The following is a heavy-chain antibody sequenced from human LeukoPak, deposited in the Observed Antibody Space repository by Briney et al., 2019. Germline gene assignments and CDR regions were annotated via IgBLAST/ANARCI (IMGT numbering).Heavy chain of an antibody. J-gene: IGHJ4*02. D-gene: IGHD3-3*01. Sequence: SETLSLTCAVYDGSFSGHYWSWIRQPPGKGLEWIGEINHSGSTNYNPSLKSRVTISLDTSKSQFSLKVRYVTAADTAVYYCARGLNDSWTGENYWGQGTLVIVSS. CDR1: DGSFSGHY. CDR2: INHSGST. CDR3: ARGLNDSWTGENY. V-gene: IGHV4-34*01.